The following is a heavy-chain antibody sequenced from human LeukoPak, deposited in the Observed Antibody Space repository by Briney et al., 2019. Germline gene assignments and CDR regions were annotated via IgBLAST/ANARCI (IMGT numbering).Heavy chain of an antibody. CDR2: INSRGSTI. D-gene: IGHD1-26*01. CDR3: ARGRAYRDGTDV. CDR1: GFTFSYYE. J-gene: IGHJ6*02. V-gene: IGHV3-48*03. Sequence: GGSLRLSCAVSGFTFSYYEMNWVRQAPGKGLEWVSYINSRGSTIYYADSVKGRFTISRDNGKNALYLQMNSLRAEDTAVYYCARGRAYRDGTDVWGQGTTVTVSS.